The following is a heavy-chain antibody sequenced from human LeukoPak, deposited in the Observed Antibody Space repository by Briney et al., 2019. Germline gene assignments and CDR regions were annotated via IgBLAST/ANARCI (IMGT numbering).Heavy chain of an antibody. V-gene: IGHV3-23*01. Sequence: PGGSLKLSCAASGFTFGSYAMSWVRQAPGKGLEWVSTIGSSGGGTYYADSVKGRFTISRDNSKNTLYLQMNSLRAEDTAVYYCAKRERYYFDYWGQGTLVTVSS. CDR1: GFTFGSYA. J-gene: IGHJ4*02. CDR2: IGSSGGGT. CDR3: AKRERYYFDY. D-gene: IGHD1-26*01.